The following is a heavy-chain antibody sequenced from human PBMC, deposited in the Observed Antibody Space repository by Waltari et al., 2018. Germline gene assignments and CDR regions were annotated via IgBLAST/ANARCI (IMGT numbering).Heavy chain of an antibody. Sequence: QVQLVQSGAEVKKPGSSVKVSCKASGGTFSSYAISWVRQAPGKGLEWMGGFDPEDGETIYAQKFQGRVTMTEDTSTDTAYMELSSLRSEDTAVYYCATDRYPSYYYYGMDVWGQGTTVTVSS. J-gene: IGHJ6*02. CDR2: FDPEDGET. V-gene: IGHV1-24*01. D-gene: IGHD2-2*01. CDR1: GGTFSSYA. CDR3: ATDRYPSYYYYGMDV.